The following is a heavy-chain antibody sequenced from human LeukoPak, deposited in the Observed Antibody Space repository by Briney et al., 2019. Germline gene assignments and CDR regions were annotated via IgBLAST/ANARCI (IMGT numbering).Heavy chain of an antibody. CDR1: GLTFSTYA. D-gene: IGHD5-18*01. Sequence: GGSLRLSCAASGLTFSTYAMSWVRQAPGKGLEWVSAISGSGGSTYYADSVKGRFTISRDNSKNTLYLQMNSLRAEDTAVYYCAKTVIQLWFGDYWGQGTLVTVSS. J-gene: IGHJ4*02. CDR2: ISGSGGST. CDR3: AKTVIQLWFGDY. V-gene: IGHV3-23*01.